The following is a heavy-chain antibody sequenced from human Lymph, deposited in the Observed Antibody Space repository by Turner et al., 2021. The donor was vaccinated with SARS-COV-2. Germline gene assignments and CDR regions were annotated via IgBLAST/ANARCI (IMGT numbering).Heavy chain of an antibody. V-gene: IGHV3-21*01. CDR1: GFTFSSYS. D-gene: IGHD2-21*02. Sequence: EVQLVESGGGLVKPGGSLRLSCAASGFTFSSYSMNWVRQAPGKGLEWVSSITCTSSYIYYADSVKGRFTIYRDNAKNSLYMQMNSLRAEDTAVYYCARGPPDFPYYFDYWGQGTLVTVSS. CDR3: ARGPPDFPYYFDY. J-gene: IGHJ4*02. CDR2: ITCTSSYI.